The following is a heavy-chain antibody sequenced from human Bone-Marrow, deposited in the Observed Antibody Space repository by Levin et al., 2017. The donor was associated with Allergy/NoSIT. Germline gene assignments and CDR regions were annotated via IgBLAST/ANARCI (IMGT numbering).Heavy chain of an antibody. D-gene: IGHD3-9*01. Sequence: GGSLRLSCAASGFSLRNYAMHWVRQAPGKGLEWVATTSHDGKSQYYADAVKGRFTISRDNSKNTFFLHMNSLRAEDTAVYFCARDAGDTLVALVIVIAYYFDNWGQGTLVTVSS. CDR3: ARDAGDTLVALVIVIAYYFDN. CDR2: TSHDGKSQ. CDR1: GFSLRNYA. J-gene: IGHJ4*02. V-gene: IGHV3-30*04.